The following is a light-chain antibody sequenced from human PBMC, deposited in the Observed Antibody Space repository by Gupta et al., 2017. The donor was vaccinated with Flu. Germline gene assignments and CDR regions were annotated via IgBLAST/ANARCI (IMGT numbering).Light chain of an antibody. Sequence: PSSLSASVGDRVTITCQASQDISNYLNWYQQKPGKAPKLLIYDASNVETGVPSRFSGSGSGTDFTFTISSLQPEDIATYYCQQYDNLEFTFGPGTKVDIK. CDR1: QDISNY. J-gene: IGKJ3*01. CDR2: DAS. V-gene: IGKV1-33*01. CDR3: QQYDNLEFT.